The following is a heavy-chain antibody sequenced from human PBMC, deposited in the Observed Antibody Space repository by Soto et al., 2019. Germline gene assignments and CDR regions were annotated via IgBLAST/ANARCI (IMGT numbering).Heavy chain of an antibody. CDR3: ARYDNMTLGNTYFDL. CDR1: GGSISSYY. D-gene: IGHD1-7*01. V-gene: IGHV4-59*01. Sequence: SETLSLTCTVSGGSISSYYWSWIRQPPGKGLEWIGYISYSETTNYNPSLKSRVTMSVDTSKNQFSLKLNSVTAADTAVYYCARYDNMTLGNTYFDLWGQGTLVTVSS. CDR2: ISYSETT. J-gene: IGHJ4*02.